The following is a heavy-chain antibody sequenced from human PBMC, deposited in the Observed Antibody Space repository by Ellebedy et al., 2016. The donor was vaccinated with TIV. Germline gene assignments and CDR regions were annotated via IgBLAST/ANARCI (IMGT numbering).Heavy chain of an antibody. CDR2: IFWDDDK. Sequence: SGPTLVKPTQTLTLTCTFSGFSLRNSGVGVGWVRQPPGKALEWLAVIFWDDDKRYSPSLKTRLTISKDTSKNQVVLTMTNMDPGDTATFYCARAIVAKVPYYYYYGMDVWGQGTTVSVSS. D-gene: IGHD5-12*01. CDR3: ARAIVAKVPYYYYYGMDV. J-gene: IGHJ6*02. V-gene: IGHV2-5*02. CDR1: GFSLRNSGVG.